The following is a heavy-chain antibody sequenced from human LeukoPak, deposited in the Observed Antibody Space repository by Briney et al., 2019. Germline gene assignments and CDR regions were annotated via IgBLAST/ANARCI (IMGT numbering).Heavy chain of an antibody. CDR3: TRGTDITVAGNY. CDR1: GGSFSGYY. V-gene: IGHV4-59*08. Sequence: SETLSLTCAVYGGSFSGYYWSWISQPPGKGLEWMGYIYYSGRSNYNPSLKSRVTMSVDTSKNQFSLKLTSVTAADTAVYYCTRGTDITVAGNYWGQGTLVTVSS. CDR2: IYYSGRS. D-gene: IGHD6-19*01. J-gene: IGHJ4*02.